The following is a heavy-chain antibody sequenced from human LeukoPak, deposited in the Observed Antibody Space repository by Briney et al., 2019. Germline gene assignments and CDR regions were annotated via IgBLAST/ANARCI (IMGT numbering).Heavy chain of an antibody. D-gene: IGHD3-22*01. Sequence: PSETLSLTCGVSGGSISSGGYSWSWIRQPPGKGLEWIGYIYHSGSTYYNPSLKSRVTISVDRSKNQFSLKLSSVTAADTAVYYCASTPRGNYYDSSGPSPHYFDYWGQGTLVTVSS. V-gene: IGHV4-30-2*01. CDR2: IYHSGST. J-gene: IGHJ4*02. CDR3: ASTPRGNYYDSSGPSPHYFDY. CDR1: GGSISSGGYS.